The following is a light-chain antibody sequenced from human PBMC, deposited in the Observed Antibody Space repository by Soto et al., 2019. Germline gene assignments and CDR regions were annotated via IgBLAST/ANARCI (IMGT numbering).Light chain of an antibody. CDR1: QSVSRD. Sequence: EIVLTQSPATLSLSPGKRATLSCRASQSVSRDLAWYQQKPGQAPRLLIYDASNRATGIPARFSGSGSGTDFTLTISSLEPEDFAVYYCQQRSHWPWTFGQGTKVEIK. CDR2: DAS. V-gene: IGKV3-11*01. J-gene: IGKJ1*01. CDR3: QQRSHWPWT.